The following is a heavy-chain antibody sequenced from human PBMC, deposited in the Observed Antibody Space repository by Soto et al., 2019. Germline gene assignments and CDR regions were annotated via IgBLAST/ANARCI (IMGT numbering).Heavy chain of an antibody. D-gene: IGHD6-13*01. CDR2: ISGSGGGT. Sequence: PGGSLRLSCEASGFTFSNYAMSWARQAPGKGLEWVSTISGSGGGTYYADSVKGRFTISRDNSKNTLYLQINSLRAEDTAVYYCAKDRDPYSSSFLFDYWGQGTLVTVSS. CDR3: AKDRDPYSSSFLFDY. CDR1: GFTFSNYA. V-gene: IGHV3-23*01. J-gene: IGHJ4*02.